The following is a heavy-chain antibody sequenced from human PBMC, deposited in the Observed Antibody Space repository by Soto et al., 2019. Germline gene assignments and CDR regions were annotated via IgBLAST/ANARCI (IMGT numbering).Heavy chain of an antibody. J-gene: IGHJ4*02. CDR2: VHYSGRT. CDR3: ASIVVRATGHTALDH. Sequence: QLQESGPGLVKPSETLSLTCSVSGGSISSNNYFWGWIRQPPGKGLEFVVSVHYSGRTYYKPALKSRVTVSLDTSKNQFSLRLMSVSAADTAVYYCASIVVRATGHTALDHWGQGLHVTFSS. V-gene: IGHV4-39*01. CDR1: GGSISSNNYF. D-gene: IGHD3-10*01.